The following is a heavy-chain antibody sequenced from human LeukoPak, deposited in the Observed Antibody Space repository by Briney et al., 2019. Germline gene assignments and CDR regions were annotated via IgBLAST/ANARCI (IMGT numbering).Heavy chain of an antibody. CDR3: ASGGIAAAGTAFDI. CDR2: IYHSGST. V-gene: IGHV4-30-2*01. CDR1: GGSISSGGYY. D-gene: IGHD6-13*01. Sequence: PSETLSLTCTVSGGSISSGGYYWSWIRQPPGKGLEWIGYIYHSGSTYYNPSLKSRVTISVDTSKNQFSLKLGSVTAADTAVYYCASGGIAAAGTAFDIWGQGTMVTVSS. J-gene: IGHJ3*02.